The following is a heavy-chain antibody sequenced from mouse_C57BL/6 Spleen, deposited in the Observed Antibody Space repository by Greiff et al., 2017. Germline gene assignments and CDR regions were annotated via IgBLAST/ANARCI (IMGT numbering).Heavy chain of an antibody. CDR1: GYTFTSYW. D-gene: IGHD2-3*01. CDR3: ARSRGLLYYFDY. J-gene: IGHJ2*01. Sequence: VQLQQPGAELVRPGSSVKLSCKASGYTFTSYWMHWVKQRPIQGLEWIGNIDPSDSETHYNQKFKDKATLTVDKSSSTAYMQLSSLTSEDPAVDYCARSRGLLYYFDYWGQGTTLTVSS. V-gene: IGHV1-52*01. CDR2: IDPSDSET.